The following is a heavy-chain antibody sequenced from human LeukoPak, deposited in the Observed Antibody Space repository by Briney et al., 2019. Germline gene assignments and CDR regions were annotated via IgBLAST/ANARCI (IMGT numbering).Heavy chain of an antibody. J-gene: IGHJ5*02. CDR1: GYTFTGYY. Sequence: ASVKVSCKASGYTFTGYYMHWVRQAPGQGLEWMGWINPNSGGTNYAQKFQGWVTMTRDTSISTAYMELSRLRSDDTAVYYCARDLRARGYSYGPNWFDPWGQGTLVTVSS. V-gene: IGHV1-2*04. D-gene: IGHD5-18*01. CDR3: ARDLRARGYSYGPNWFDP. CDR2: INPNSGGT.